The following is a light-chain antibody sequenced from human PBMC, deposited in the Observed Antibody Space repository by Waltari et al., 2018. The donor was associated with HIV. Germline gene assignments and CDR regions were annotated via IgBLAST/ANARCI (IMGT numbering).Light chain of an antibody. CDR3: SSYTSSSTPVV. V-gene: IGLV2-14*01. J-gene: IGLJ2*01. CDR2: DVS. Sequence: QSALTQPASVSGSPGQSITISCTGTSSDIGTYNYVSRYQQHPGKAPKLMIYDVSNRPSGVSNRFSGSKSGNTASLTISGLQAEDEADYYCSSYTSSSTPVVFGGGTKLTVL. CDR1: SSDIGTYNY.